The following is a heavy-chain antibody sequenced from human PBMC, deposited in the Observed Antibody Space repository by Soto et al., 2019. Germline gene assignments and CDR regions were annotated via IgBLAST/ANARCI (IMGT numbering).Heavy chain of an antibody. CDR1: GGSLSDNF. J-gene: IGHJ6*02. CDR2: INQSGST. CDR3: ARGEEGGSSSEGYYYGMDV. V-gene: IGHV4-34*01. D-gene: IGHD6-6*01. Sequence: SETLSLTCAVHGGSLSDNFWSWIRQPPGKGLQWIGEINQSGSTNYNPSLKSRVTLSVDTSKNQFSLKLSSVTAADTAVYYCARGEEGGSSSEGYYYGMDVWGQGTTVTVSS.